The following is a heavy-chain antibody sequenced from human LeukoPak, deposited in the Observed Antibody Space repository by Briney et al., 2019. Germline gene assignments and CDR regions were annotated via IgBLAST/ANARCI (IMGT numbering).Heavy chain of an antibody. D-gene: IGHD2-2*01. CDR2: IRYDGSNK. CDR1: GFTFSSYG. Sequence: GGSLRLSCAASGFTFSSYGMHWVRQAPGKGLEWVAFIRYDGSNKYYADSVKGRFTISRDNSKNTLYLQMNSLRAEDTAVYYCAKSEQQPIVVVPAATDYWGQGTLVTVSS. CDR3: AKSEQQPIVVVPAATDY. V-gene: IGHV3-30*02. J-gene: IGHJ4*02.